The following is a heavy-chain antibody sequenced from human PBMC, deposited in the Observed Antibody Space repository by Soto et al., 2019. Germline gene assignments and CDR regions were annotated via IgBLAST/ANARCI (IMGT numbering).Heavy chain of an antibody. J-gene: IGHJ4*02. Sequence: PSETLSLTCTVSGGSVTSDEDYWSWIRQSPGKGLEWIGYIPNSGSTGYNPSLKTRRSMSVDRSKNQFTLRLTSVTAADTAVYSCATESGSTYGYFDYWGQGTQVTVAS. CDR1: GGSVTSDEDY. CDR3: ATESGSTYGYFDY. D-gene: IGHD4-17*01. V-gene: IGHV4-30-4*01. CDR2: IPNSGST.